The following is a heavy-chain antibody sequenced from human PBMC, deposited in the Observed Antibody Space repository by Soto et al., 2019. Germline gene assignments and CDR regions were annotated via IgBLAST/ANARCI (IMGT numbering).Heavy chain of an antibody. CDR2: FDSGGYT. V-gene: IGHV3-53*01. Sequence: GGSLRLSCAASGFSVNTYYMSWVRQAPGKGLEWVSAFDSGGYTYYGDSVKGRFTISRDTFRNTLNLQMDSLRVEDTAVYYCATGRESHSIFDYWCQGVLLTVSS. CDR1: GFSVNTYY. D-gene: IGHD3-3*02. J-gene: IGHJ4*02. CDR3: ATGRESHSIFDY.